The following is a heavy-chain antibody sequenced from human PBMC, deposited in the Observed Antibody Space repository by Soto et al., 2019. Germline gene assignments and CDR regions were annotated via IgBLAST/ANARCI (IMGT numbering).Heavy chain of an antibody. CDR1: RSTFTSYG. CDR2: ISAYNGNT. V-gene: IGHV1-18*01. J-gene: IGHJ3*02. D-gene: IGHD2-15*01. Sequence: ASEKVSCKASRSTFTSYGISWVRQTPRQGLEWMGWISAYNGNTNYAQKRQGRVTMTTDTSTSTAYMELRSLRSDDTAVNYCARDRSDIVVVVAAADAFDIWGQGTMVTVSS. CDR3: ARDRSDIVVVVAAADAFDI.